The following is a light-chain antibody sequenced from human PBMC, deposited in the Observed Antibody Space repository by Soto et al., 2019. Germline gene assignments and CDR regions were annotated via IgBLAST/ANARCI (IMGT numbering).Light chain of an antibody. CDR1: SSDVGGYDY. J-gene: IGLJ1*01. CDR3: GSYAGTYTFYV. CDR2: DVT. Sequence: QSALTQPRSVSGSPGQSVTISCTGTSSDVGGYDYVSWYQQHPGKAPKLMIYDVTKRPSGVPDRFSGSRSGNTASLTISGLQAEDDADYYCGSYAGTYTFYVFGAGTKLTVL. V-gene: IGLV2-11*01.